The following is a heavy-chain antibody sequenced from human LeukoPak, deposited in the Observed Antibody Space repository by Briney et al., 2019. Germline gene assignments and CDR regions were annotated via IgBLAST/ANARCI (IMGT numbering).Heavy chain of an antibody. V-gene: IGHV3-53*01. Sequence: GGSLRLSCAASGFTVSSNYMSWVRQAPGKGLEWVSVIYSGGSTYYADSVKGRFTNSRDNSKNTLYLQMNSLRAEDTAVYYCARVRYYGSGSYSENWFDPWGQGTLVTVSS. CDR2: IYSGGST. CDR1: GFTVSSNY. J-gene: IGHJ5*02. CDR3: ARVRYYGSGSYSENWFDP. D-gene: IGHD3-10*01.